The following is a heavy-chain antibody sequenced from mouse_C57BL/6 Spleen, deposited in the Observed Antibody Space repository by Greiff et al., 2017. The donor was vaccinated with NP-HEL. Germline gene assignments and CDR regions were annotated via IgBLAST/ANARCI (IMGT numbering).Heavy chain of an antibody. CDR3: TTKYYGPYAMDY. Sequence: VHVKQSGAELVRPGASVKLSCTASGFNIKDDYMHWVKQRPEQGLEWIGWIDPENGDTEYASKFQGKATITADTSSNTAYLQLSSLTSEDTAVYYCTTKYYGPYAMDYWGQGTSVTVSS. J-gene: IGHJ4*01. D-gene: IGHD1-1*01. V-gene: IGHV14-4*01. CDR1: GFNIKDDY. CDR2: IDPENGDT.